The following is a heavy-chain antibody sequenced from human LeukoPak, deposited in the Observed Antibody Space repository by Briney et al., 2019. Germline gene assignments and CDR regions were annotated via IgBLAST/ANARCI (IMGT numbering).Heavy chain of an antibody. CDR2: ISAYNGNT. CDR1: GYTFTSYG. D-gene: IGHD3-3*01. V-gene: IGHV1-18*01. CDR3: ARDRTFTIFGVVTPDY. Sequence: ASVKVSCKASGYTFTSYGISWVRQAPGQGFEWMGWISAYNGNTNYAQKLQGRVTMTTDTSTSTAYIELRSLRSDDTAVYYCARDRTFTIFGVVTPDYWGQGTLVTVSS. J-gene: IGHJ4*02.